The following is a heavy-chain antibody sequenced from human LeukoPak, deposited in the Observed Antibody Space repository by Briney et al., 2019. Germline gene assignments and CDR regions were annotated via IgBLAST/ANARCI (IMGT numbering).Heavy chain of an antibody. J-gene: IGHJ4*02. Sequence: SETLSLTCAVSGYSISSGYYWGWIRQPPGKGLEWNGSIYHSGSTYYNPSLKSRVTISVDTSKNQFSLKLSSVTAADTAVYYCARHLVTGYFDYWGQGTLVTVSS. CDR3: ARHLVTGYFDY. CDR1: GYSISSGYY. CDR2: IYHSGST. D-gene: IGHD2-21*02. V-gene: IGHV4-38-2*01.